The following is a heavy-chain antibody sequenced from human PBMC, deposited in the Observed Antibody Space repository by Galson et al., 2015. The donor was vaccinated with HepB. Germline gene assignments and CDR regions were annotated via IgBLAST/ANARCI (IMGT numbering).Heavy chain of an antibody. J-gene: IGHJ3*01. CDR1: GFTFGSYA. V-gene: IGHV3-23*01. CDR3: AKGADYGANSARFDY. D-gene: IGHD4-23*01. Sequence: SLRLSCAASGFTFGSYAMNWVRQAPGKGPEWVSGIRGSGGSTDYADSMEGRFTISRDNSKNTLYLQMDSLRAEDSALYYCAKGADYGANSARFDYWGQGTMVTVSS. CDR2: IRGSGGST.